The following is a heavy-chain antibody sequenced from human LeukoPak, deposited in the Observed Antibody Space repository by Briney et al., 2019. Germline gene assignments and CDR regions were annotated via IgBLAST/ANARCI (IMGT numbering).Heavy chain of an antibody. Sequence: GGSLRLPCAASGFTFSSYAMSWVRQAPGKGLEWVSAISGSGGSTYYADSVKGRFTISRDNSKNTLYLQMNSLRAEDTAVYYCAESPGISLEEYFQHWGQGTLVTVSS. CDR3: AESPGISLEEYFQH. D-gene: IGHD1-1*01. J-gene: IGHJ1*01. CDR1: GFTFSSYA. V-gene: IGHV3-23*01. CDR2: ISGSGGST.